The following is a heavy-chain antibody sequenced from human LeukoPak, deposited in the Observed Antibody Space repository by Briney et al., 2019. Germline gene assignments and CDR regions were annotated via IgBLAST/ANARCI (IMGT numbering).Heavy chain of an antibody. CDR1: GYTFTDYY. CDR2: INPNSGDT. J-gene: IGHJ4*02. CDR3: AGEYCSGGSCRQGFDY. D-gene: IGHD2-15*01. Sequence: ASVKVSCKASGYTFTDYYMHWVRKAPGQGLEWMGWINPNSGDTNQAQNFQGRVTLTRDTSISTAYMELSSLRSDDSAIYYCAGEYCSGGSCRQGFDYWGQGTLVTVSS. V-gene: IGHV1-2*02.